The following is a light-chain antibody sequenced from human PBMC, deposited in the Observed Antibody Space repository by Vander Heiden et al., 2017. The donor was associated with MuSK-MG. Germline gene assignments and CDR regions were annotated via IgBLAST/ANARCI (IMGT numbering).Light chain of an antibody. CDR2: GAS. V-gene: IGKV3-20*01. CDR1: QSVSGSY. Sequence: EIVLTQSPGTLSLSPGERATLSCRASQSVSGSYLAWYQQKPGQAPRLLIYGASSRATGIPDRFSGSGSATDFTLTISRLEPEDFAVYYCQQDGSSPFTFGHGTKVDIK. CDR3: QQDGSSPFT. J-gene: IGKJ3*01.